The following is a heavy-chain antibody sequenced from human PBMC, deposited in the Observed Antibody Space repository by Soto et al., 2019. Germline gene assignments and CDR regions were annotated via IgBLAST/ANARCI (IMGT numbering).Heavy chain of an antibody. Sequence: TAETLCITCVFSVGSFDTYYWNWIRQSPGKGLDWIGESNHRGSNNYSPSLKSRVTISLDTSKNQFSLKLTSVTAADTAVYYCARGGSSDWQVALDMWGQGTLVTVSS. CDR1: VGSFDTYY. V-gene: IGHV4-34*01. D-gene: IGHD6-19*01. CDR2: SNHRGSN. J-gene: IGHJ3*02. CDR3: ARGGSSDWQVALDM.